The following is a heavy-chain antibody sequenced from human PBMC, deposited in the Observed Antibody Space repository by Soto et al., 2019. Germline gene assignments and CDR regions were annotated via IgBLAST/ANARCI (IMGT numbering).Heavy chain of an antibody. CDR2: SSDRRTGNT. V-gene: IGHV3-23*01. J-gene: IGHJ4*02. CDR1: GFTFSSYT. Sequence: EVLLLESGGGLVQPGGSLRLSCAASGFTFSSYTLNWVRRAPGKGLEWVATSSDRRTGNTHYSDSVRGRFTLSRAYSRNILFLQMDSLRADDPALYYCTTWLTAHFDYWGRGTQVTVSS. CDR3: TTWLTAHFDY. D-gene: IGHD2-21*02.